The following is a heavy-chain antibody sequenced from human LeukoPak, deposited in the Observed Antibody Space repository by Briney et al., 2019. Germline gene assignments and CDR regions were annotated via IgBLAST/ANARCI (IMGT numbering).Heavy chain of an antibody. D-gene: IGHD6-19*01. J-gene: IGHJ6*02. V-gene: IGHV3-21*01. CDR2: ISSSSSYI. CDR1: GFTFSSYS. CDR3: ARDFAVDSSGWYLNYYGMDV. Sequence: GGSLRLSCAASGFTFSSYSMNWVRQAPGKGLEWVSSISSSSSYIYYADSVKGRFTISRDNTKNSLYLQMNSLRAEDTAVYYCARDFAVDSSGWYLNYYGMDVWGQGTTVTVSS.